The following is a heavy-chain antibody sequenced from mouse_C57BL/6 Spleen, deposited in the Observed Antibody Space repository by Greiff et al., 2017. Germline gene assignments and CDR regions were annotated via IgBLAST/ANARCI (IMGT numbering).Heavy chain of an antibody. D-gene: IGHD1-2*01. CDR1: GYAFSRPW. CDR2: IYPGDGDT. V-gene: IGHV1-82*01. Sequence: QVPLQQSGPELVKPGASVKISCKASGYAFSRPWMNWVKQRPGKGLEWIGRIYPGDGDTNYNGKFKGKATLTADKSSSTAYMQLSILTSEDSAVYFCARRLSYAMDYWGQGTSGTVSS. CDR3: ARRLSYAMDY. J-gene: IGHJ4*01.